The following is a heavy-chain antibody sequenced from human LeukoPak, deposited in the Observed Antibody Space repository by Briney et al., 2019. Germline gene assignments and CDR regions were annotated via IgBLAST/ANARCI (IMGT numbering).Heavy chain of an antibody. CDR2: IYPGDSDT. Sequence: GESLKISCQGSGYSFTTYWVGRVRRMPGKGLEWMGIIYPGDSDTRYSPSFQGQVTFSADKSISTAYLQWSSLKASDTAMYYCARANPLYETYYFDYWGQGTLATVSS. D-gene: IGHD5/OR15-5a*01. J-gene: IGHJ4*02. V-gene: IGHV5-51*01. CDR3: ARANPLYETYYFDY. CDR1: GYSFTTYW.